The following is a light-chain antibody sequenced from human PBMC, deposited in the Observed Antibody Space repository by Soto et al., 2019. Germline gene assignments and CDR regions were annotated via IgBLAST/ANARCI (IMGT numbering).Light chain of an antibody. J-gene: IGKJ1*01. CDR2: DAS. V-gene: IGKV3-11*01. Sequence: EVVLTQSPAALSLSPGERASLSCRASQSVGTYLAWYQQKPGQPTRLIIYDASNRANGIPARFIGSGSGADFTLTISSLEPEDFAVYYCQHRSFWHPWTFGQGTKVDIK. CDR1: QSVGTY. CDR3: QHRSFWHPWT.